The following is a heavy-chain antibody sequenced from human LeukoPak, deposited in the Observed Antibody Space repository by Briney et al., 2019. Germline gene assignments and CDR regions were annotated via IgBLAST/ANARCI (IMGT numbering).Heavy chain of an antibody. CDR1: GGSFSGYY. D-gene: IGHD2-15*01. Sequence: SETLSLTCAVYGGSFSGYYWSWIRQPPGKGLEWIGEINHSGSTNYNPSLKNRVTISVDTSKNQFSLKLSSVTAADTAVYYCARVRDCSGGSCRALDYWGQGTLVTVSS. V-gene: IGHV4-34*01. CDR2: INHSGST. CDR3: ARVRDCSGGSCRALDY. J-gene: IGHJ4*02.